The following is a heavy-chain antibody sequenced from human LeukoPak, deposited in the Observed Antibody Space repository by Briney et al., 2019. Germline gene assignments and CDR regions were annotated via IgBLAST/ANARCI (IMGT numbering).Heavy chain of an antibody. CDR1: GFTFDIYS. CDR2: ISSSSSDI. Sequence: GGSLRLSCAASGFTFDIYSMNWVRQAPGKGLEWVSSISSSSSDIYYADSLKGRFTISRDNAKNSLYLQMNSLRAEDTAVYYCARDHHRRLYDSQARDTFDIWGQGTMVTVSS. CDR3: ARDHHRRLYDSQARDTFDI. V-gene: IGHV3-21*01. D-gene: IGHD3-22*01. J-gene: IGHJ3*02.